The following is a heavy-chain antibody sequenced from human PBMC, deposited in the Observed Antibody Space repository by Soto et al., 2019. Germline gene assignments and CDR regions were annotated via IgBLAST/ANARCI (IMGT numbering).Heavy chain of an antibody. J-gene: IGHJ4*02. CDR3: ARVLVGATPVDY. V-gene: IGHV1-3*01. CDR1: GYTFTDYS. CDR2: INAGNGNT. D-gene: IGHD1-26*01. Sequence: ASVKVSCKASGYTFTDYSLQWVRQAPGQRLEWMGWINAGNGNTKYSQKFQGRVTITRDTSASTAYMELSSLRSEDTAVYYCARVLVGATPVDYWGQGTLVTVSS.